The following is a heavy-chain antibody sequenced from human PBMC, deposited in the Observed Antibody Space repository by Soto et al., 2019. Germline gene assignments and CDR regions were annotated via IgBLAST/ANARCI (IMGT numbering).Heavy chain of an antibody. Sequence: SETLSLTCTVSGASIIGFYWSWIRKSAGKGLEWIGRIYATGTTDYNPSPKSRVMMSVDTSKKQFSLKLRSVTAADTTVYYCVRDGTKTLRDWFDPWGQGISVTVSS. CDR1: GASIIGFY. V-gene: IGHV4-4*07. CDR2: IYATGTT. J-gene: IGHJ5*02. CDR3: VRDGTKTLRDWFDP. D-gene: IGHD1-1*01.